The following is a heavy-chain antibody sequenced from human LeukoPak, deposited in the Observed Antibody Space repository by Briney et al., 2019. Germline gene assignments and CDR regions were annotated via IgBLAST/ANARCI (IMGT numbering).Heavy chain of an antibody. Sequence: PSETLSLTCTVSGGSISSYYWSWIRQPPGKGLEWIGYIYYSGSTNYNPSLKSRVTISVDTSKNQFSLKLSSVTAADTAVYYCASGGYGGYDYYCDYWGQGTRVTVSS. CDR3: ASGGYGGYDYYCDY. J-gene: IGHJ4*02. CDR2: IYYSGST. V-gene: IGHV4-59*01. D-gene: IGHD5-12*01. CDR1: GGSISSYY.